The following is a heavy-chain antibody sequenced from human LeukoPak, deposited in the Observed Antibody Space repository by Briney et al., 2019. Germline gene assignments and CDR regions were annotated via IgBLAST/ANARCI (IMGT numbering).Heavy chain of an antibody. CDR3: ARHRGGSRNYYMDV. J-gene: IGHJ6*03. D-gene: IGHD2-15*01. CDR2: IYYTGNT. Sequence: SETLSLTCTVSGVSISSSNSYWGWIRQPPGKGLEWIGSIYYTGNTYYNPSLKSRVTISVDTSKNQFSLKLSSVTAADTAVYYCARHRGGSRNYYMDVWGKGTTVTISS. CDR1: GVSISSSNSY. V-gene: IGHV4-39*01.